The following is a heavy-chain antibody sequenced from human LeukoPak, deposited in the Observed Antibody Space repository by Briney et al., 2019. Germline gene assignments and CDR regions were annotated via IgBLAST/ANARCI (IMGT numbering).Heavy chain of an antibody. V-gene: IGHV5-51*01. CDR1: GYSFTTNW. Sequence: KNGESLKISCKRSGYSFTTNWIGWVRQLPGKGLEWMRIIYPRDSDTRYSPAFQGQVTISADKSISTNYLQWSSLKASDTAMYYCARRGGGWHDYWGQGTLVTVSS. J-gene: IGHJ4*02. CDR3: ARRGGGWHDY. CDR2: IYPRDSDT. D-gene: IGHD6-19*01.